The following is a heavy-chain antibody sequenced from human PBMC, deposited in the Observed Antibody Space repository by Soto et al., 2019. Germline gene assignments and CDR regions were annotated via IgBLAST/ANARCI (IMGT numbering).Heavy chain of an antibody. CDR1: GGTFSSYA. J-gene: IGHJ4*02. V-gene: IGHV1-69*13. Sequence: SVKVSCKASGGTFSSYAISWVRQAPGQGLEWMGGIIPIFGTANYAQKFQGRVTITADESTSTAYMELSSLRSEDTAVYYCASRIVGFYYFDYWGQGTLVTVSS. D-gene: IGHD3-22*01. CDR2: IIPIFGTA. CDR3: ASRIVGFYYFDY.